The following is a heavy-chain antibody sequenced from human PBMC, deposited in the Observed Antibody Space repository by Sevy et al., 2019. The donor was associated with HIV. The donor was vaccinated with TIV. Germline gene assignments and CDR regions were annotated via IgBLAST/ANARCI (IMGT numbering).Heavy chain of an antibody. J-gene: IGHJ4*02. CDR1: GYTFTEYY. CDR3: ARMGDHFDTSGYYPLKY. D-gene: IGHD3-22*01. Sequence: ASVKVSCKASGYTFTEYYVHWLRQAPGQGLEWMAWINPQTGGTYFAKKFQDRVTLTTATSINAVYMELSGLKFDDTAVFYYARMGDHFDTSGYYPLKYWGLGTLVTVSS. V-gene: IGHV1-2*02. CDR2: INPQTGGT.